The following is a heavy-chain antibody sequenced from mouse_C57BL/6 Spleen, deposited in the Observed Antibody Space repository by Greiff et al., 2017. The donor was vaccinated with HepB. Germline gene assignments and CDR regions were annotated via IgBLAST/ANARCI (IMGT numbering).Heavy chain of an antibody. CDR1: GFSLTSYG. J-gene: IGHJ1*03. Sequence: VQGVESGPGLVQPSQSLSITCTVSGFSLTSYGVHWVRQSPGKGLEWLGVIWSGGSTDYNAAFISRLSISKDNSKSQVFFKMNSLQADDTAIYYCARNYYGSSYLHWYFDVWGTGTTVTVSS. V-gene: IGHV2-2*01. CDR2: IWSGGST. D-gene: IGHD1-1*01. CDR3: ARNYYGSSYLHWYFDV.